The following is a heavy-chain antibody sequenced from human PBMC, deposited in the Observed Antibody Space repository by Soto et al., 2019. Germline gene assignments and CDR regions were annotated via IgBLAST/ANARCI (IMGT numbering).Heavy chain of an antibody. CDR2: IFHSGST. D-gene: IGHD1-26*01. CDR3: ARVYSGSYSDS. J-gene: IGHJ4*02. V-gene: IGHV4-4*02. CDR1: GGSIRSNNW. Sequence: QVQLQESGPGLVKPSGTLSLTCAVSGGSIRSNNWWSWVRQPPGKGLEWIGEIFHSGSTNYNPSHKTRXTXSXXKSKNQFSLKLSSVTAADTAVYYCARVYSGSYSDSWGQGTLVTVSS.